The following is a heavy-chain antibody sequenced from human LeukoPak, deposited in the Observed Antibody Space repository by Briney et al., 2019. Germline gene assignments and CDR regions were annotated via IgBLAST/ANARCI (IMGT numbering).Heavy chain of an antibody. D-gene: IGHD1-14*01. CDR3: ARDYEPWGHAFDI. CDR1: GDSISDYY. CDR2: IHYSGST. J-gene: IGHJ3*02. V-gene: IGHV4-4*08. Sequence: SETLSLTCTVSGDSISDYYLNWIRQPPGKGLEWIGYIHYSGSTKYNHSLKSRITISLDKSKNQFSLQLRSVTAVDTAVYYCARDYEPWGHAFDIWGQGTMVTVSS.